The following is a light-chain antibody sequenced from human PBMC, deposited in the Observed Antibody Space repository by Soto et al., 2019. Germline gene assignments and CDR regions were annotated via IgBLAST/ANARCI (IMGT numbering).Light chain of an antibody. CDR3: QHYGSSLSIT. Sequence: PGDRATLSCRASQSVSSSYLAWYQQKPGQAPRLLIYGASSRATGIPNRFSGSGSGTDFTLTISRLEPEDFAVYYCQHYGSSLSITFGQGTRLEIK. V-gene: IGKV3-20*01. J-gene: IGKJ5*01. CDR2: GAS. CDR1: QSVSSSY.